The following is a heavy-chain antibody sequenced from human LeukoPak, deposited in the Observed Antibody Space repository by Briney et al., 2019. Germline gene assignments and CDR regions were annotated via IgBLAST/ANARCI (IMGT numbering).Heavy chain of an antibody. CDR1: GFTVSSNY. CDR2: IYSGGRT. Sequence: GGSLRLSCAASGFTVSSNYMTWVRQAPGKGLEWVSVIYSGGRTFYADSVKGRFTISRDNSKNTLYLQMNSLRAEDTAVYYCAKHHCSSTSCPSKYWGQGTLVTVSS. D-gene: IGHD2-2*01. CDR3: AKHHCSSTSCPSKY. V-gene: IGHV3-53*01. J-gene: IGHJ4*02.